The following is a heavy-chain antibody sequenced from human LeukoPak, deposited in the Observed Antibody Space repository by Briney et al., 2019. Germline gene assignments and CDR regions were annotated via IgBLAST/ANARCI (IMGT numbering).Heavy chain of an antibody. CDR2: IYSGGTT. D-gene: IGHD4-17*01. V-gene: IGHV3-66*01. CDR3: ARLDFGDYGVYFFDY. CDR1: GFTVSSNY. Sequence: PGGSLRLSCAVSGFTVSSNYMSWVRQAPGKGLEWVSVIYSGGTTYYADSVKGRFTISRDNSKNTLYLQMNNLRAEDTAVYYCARLDFGDYGVYFFDYWGLGNLVTVSS. J-gene: IGHJ4*02.